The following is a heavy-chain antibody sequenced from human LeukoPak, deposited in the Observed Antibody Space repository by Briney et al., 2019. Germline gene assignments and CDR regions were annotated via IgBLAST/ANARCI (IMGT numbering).Heavy chain of an antibody. V-gene: IGHV3-48*01. CDR1: EFTFDRYS. J-gene: IGHJ4*02. CDR2: ISNSGSLK. Sequence: GGSLRLSCRVSEFTFDRYSINWVRQAPGKGLEWISHISNSGSLKYYADSVKGRFTISRDNSKNTLYLQMNSLRAEDTAVYYCARDRHSSVDYWGQGTLVTVSS. CDR3: ARDRHSSVDY. D-gene: IGHD3-22*01.